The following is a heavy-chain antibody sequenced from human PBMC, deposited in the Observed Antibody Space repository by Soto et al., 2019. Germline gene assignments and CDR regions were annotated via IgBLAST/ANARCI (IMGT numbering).Heavy chain of an antibody. CDR2: ISPYSGNT. J-gene: IGHJ6*02. V-gene: IGHV1-18*01. CDR1: GYIFVNYG. Sequence: QVQLVQSGDEVKKPGASVKVSCKASGYIFVNYGIAWVRQAPGQGLEWMGWISPYSGNTHYASKVQGRLTMTTDTSPCTAYMDPGRLTPYDPAVFYLSIVDYFLTPPPPDVWGPRTPVTVSS. D-gene: IGHD3-16*01. CDR3: SIVDYFLTPPPPDV.